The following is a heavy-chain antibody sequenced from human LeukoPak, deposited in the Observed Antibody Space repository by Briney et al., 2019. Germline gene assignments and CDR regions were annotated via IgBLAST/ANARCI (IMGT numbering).Heavy chain of an antibody. J-gene: IGHJ4*02. D-gene: IGHD6-13*01. Sequence: SVKVSCKASGGTFSSYAISWVRQAPGQGLEWMGGIIPIFGTANYAQKFQGRVTITADESTSTAYMELSSLRSEDTAVYYCARAAAAGDATLDYWGQGTLVTVSS. CDR2: IIPIFGTA. CDR1: GGTFSSYA. V-gene: IGHV1-69*13. CDR3: ARAAAAGDATLDY.